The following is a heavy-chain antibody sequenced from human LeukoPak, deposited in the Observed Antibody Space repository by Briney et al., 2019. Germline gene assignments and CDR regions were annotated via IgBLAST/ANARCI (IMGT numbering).Heavy chain of an antibody. Sequence: SETLSLTCTVSGGSISSYYWSWIRQPPGKGLEWIGYIYYSGSTNYNPSLKSRVTISVDTSKNQFSLKLSSVTAADTAVYYCARDDRDSSGYYYHYFDYWGPGTLVTVSS. D-gene: IGHD3-22*01. CDR3: ARDDRDSSGYYYHYFDY. CDR2: IYYSGST. CDR1: GGSISSYY. V-gene: IGHV4-59*01. J-gene: IGHJ4*02.